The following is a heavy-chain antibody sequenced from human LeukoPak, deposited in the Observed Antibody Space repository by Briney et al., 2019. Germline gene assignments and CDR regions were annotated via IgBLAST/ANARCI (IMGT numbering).Heavy chain of an antibody. V-gene: IGHV3-23*01. CDR1: GFTFSSYA. CDR3: AKGYYDYVWGSYYFDY. Sequence: PGGSLRLSCAASGFTFSSYAMSWVRQAPEKGLEWVSIICSDGSTHHADSVKGRFTISRDNSRDTLYLQMNSLRAEDTAVYYCAKGYYDYVWGSYYFDYWGQGTLVTVSS. D-gene: IGHD3-16*01. J-gene: IGHJ4*02. CDR2: ICSDGST.